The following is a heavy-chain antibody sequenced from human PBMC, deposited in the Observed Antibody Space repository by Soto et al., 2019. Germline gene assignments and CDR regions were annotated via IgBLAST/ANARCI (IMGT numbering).Heavy chain of an antibody. D-gene: IGHD2-2*01. CDR1: GGSISSSNW. V-gene: IGHV4-4*02. Sequence: QVQLQESGPGLVKPSGTLSLTCAVSGGSISSSNWWSWVRQPPRKGLEWVGEIYHGGSTNYDQPLKSRVTISGEESKNQCSPKRRAVTDADTAVYYCAGRYCISTSCYVGYYGMDVWGQGTMVTVSS. CDR3: AGRYCISTSCYVGYYGMDV. CDR2: IYHGGST. J-gene: IGHJ6*02.